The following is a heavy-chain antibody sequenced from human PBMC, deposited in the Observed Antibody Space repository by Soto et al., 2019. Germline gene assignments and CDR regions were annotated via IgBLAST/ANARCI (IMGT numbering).Heavy chain of an antibody. J-gene: IGHJ6*02. Sequence: QVQLVQSGAEVKKPGSSVKVSCKASGGTFSSYAISWVRQAPGQGLEWMGGIIPIFGTANYAQKFQGRVTITADESTSTAYMELSSLRSEDTAVYYCARDRAGNPLTSYSMDVWGQGTTVTVSS. CDR2: IIPIFGTA. CDR1: GGTFSSYA. CDR3: ARDRAGNPLTSYSMDV. D-gene: IGHD3-10*01. V-gene: IGHV1-69*01.